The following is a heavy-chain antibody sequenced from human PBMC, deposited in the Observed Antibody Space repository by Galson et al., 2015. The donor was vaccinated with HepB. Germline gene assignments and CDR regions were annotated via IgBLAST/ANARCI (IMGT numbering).Heavy chain of an antibody. CDR1: GFTFSSYA. CDR2: ISSSGSTI. Sequence: SLRLSCAASGFTFSSYAMSWVRQAPGKGLEWVSYISSSGSTIYYADSVKGRFTISRDNAKNSLYLQMNSLRAEDTAVYYCARDQRKNGMDVWGQGTTVTVSS. CDR3: ARDQRKNGMDV. J-gene: IGHJ6*02. V-gene: IGHV3-11*01.